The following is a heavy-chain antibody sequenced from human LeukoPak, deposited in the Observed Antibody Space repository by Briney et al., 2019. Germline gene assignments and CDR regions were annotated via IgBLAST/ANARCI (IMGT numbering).Heavy chain of an antibody. V-gene: IGHV1-2*06. CDR3: AREMITFGGVIVGDGY. CDR1: GYTFTRYA. Sequence: ASVKVSCKASGYTFTRYAFSWVRQAPGQGLEWMGRINPNSGGTNYAQKFQGRVTMTRDTSISTAYMELSRLRSDDTAVYYCAREMITFGGVIVGDGYWGQGTLVTVSS. D-gene: IGHD3-16*02. CDR2: INPNSGGT. J-gene: IGHJ4*02.